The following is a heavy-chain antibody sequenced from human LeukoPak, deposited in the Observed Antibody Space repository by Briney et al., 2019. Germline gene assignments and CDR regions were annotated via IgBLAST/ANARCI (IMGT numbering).Heavy chain of an antibody. CDR3: ASITIFGVAPGNYYYYYYYMDV. J-gene: IGHJ6*03. Sequence: SETLSLTCAVSGGSISSSSYYWGWIRQPPGKGLEWIGSIDYSGSTYYNPSLKSRVTISVDTSKNQFSLKLSSVTAADTAVYYCASITIFGVAPGNYYYYYYYMDVWGKGTTVTVSS. CDR2: IDYSGST. D-gene: IGHD3-3*01. V-gene: IGHV4-39*07. CDR1: GGSISSSSYY.